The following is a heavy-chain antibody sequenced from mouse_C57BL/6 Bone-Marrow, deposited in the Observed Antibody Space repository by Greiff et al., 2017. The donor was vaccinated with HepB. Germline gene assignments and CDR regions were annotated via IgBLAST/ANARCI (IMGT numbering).Heavy chain of an antibody. D-gene: IGHD2-5*01. V-gene: IGHV1-26*01. CDR3: ARSDSNRPYYAMDY. CDR2: INPNNGGT. Sequence: VQLQQSGPELVKPGASVKISCKASGYTFTDYYMNWVKQSHGKSLEWIGDINPNNGGTSYNQKFKGKATLTVDKSSSTAYMELRSLTSEDSAVYYCARSDSNRPYYAMDYWGQGTSVTVSS. J-gene: IGHJ4*01. CDR1: GYTFTDYY.